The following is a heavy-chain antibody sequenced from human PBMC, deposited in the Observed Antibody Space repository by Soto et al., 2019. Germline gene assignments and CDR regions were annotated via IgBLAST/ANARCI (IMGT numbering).Heavy chain of an antibody. CDR3: ARLDYDFWSGYFYFDY. V-gene: IGHV1-8*01. CDR1: GYTFTSYD. J-gene: IGHJ4*02. Sequence: GASVKVSCKASGYTFTSYDINWVRQATGQGLEWMGWMNPNSGNTGYAQKFQGRVTMTRNTSISTAYMELSSLRSEDTAVYYCARLDYDFWSGYFYFDYWGQGTLVPVSS. CDR2: MNPNSGNT. D-gene: IGHD3-3*01.